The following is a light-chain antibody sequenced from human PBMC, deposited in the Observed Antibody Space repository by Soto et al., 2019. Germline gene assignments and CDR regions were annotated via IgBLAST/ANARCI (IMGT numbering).Light chain of an antibody. CDR1: SGDVGGYNY. V-gene: IGLV2-14*01. Sequence: QSALTQPASVSGSPGQSITISCTGTSGDVGGYNYVSWYQQHPGKAPKLMIYEVSYRPSGVSNRFSGSKSGNRASLTISGLQAEDEADYFCISYTSSSLYVFGTGTKLTVL. J-gene: IGLJ1*01. CDR2: EVS. CDR3: ISYTSSSLYV.